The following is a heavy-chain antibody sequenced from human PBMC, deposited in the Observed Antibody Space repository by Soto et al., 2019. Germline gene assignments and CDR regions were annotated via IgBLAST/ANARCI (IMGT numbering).Heavy chain of an antibody. J-gene: IGHJ6*02. D-gene: IGHD3-3*01. CDR2: INPSGGST. CDR3: ARDLGYDFWSGYSHPYYYYGMDV. CDR1: GYTFTSYY. Sequence: ASVKVSCKAFGYTFTSYYMHWVRQAPGQGLEWKGIINPSGGSTSYAQKFQGRVTMTRDTSTSTVYMELSSLRSEDTAVYYCARDLGYDFWSGYSHPYYYYGMDVWGQGTTVTVSS. V-gene: IGHV1-46*01.